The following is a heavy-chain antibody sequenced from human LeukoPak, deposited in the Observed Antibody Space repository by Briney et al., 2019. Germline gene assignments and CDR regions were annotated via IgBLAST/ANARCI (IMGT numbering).Heavy chain of an antibody. CDR1: GYTFTSYY. CDR2: INPSGGST. J-gene: IGHJ4*02. D-gene: IGHD3-22*01. CDR3: ARGTYYYDSSGYRTFDY. V-gene: IGHV1-46*01. Sequence: ASVKVSCKASGYTFTSYYMHWVRQAPGQGLEWMGIINPSGGSTSYAQKFQGRVTMTRDTSTSTVYMELSSLRSEDTAVYYCARGTYYYDSSGYRTFDYWGQGTLVTVSS.